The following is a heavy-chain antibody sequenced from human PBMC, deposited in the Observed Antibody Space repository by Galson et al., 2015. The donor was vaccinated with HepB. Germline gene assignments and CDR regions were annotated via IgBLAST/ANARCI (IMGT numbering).Heavy chain of an antibody. CDR2: ISSSSSYI. V-gene: IGHV3-21*01. D-gene: IGHD2-2*02. CDR1: GFTFSSYS. J-gene: IGHJ4*02. Sequence: SLRLSCAASGFTFSSYSMNWVRQAPGKGLEWVSSISSSSSYIYYADSVKGRFTISRDNAKNSLYLQTNSLRAEDTAVYYCARAGDGCSSTSCYTVYYFDYWGQGTLVTVSS. CDR3: ARAGDGCSSTSCYTVYYFDY.